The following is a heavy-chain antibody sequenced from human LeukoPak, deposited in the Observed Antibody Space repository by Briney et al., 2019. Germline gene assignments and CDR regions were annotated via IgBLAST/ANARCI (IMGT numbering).Heavy chain of an antibody. CDR1: GGTFSSYA. J-gene: IGHJ4*02. Sequence: GASVKVSCKASGGTFSSYAISWVRQAPGQGLEWMGRIIPILGIANYAQKFQGRVTITADKSTSTAYMELRSLRSDDTAVYFCARRGRYYDSSTYEVDYWGQGTLVTVSS. CDR3: ARRGRYYDSSTYEVDY. V-gene: IGHV1-69*04. CDR2: IIPILGIA. D-gene: IGHD3-22*01.